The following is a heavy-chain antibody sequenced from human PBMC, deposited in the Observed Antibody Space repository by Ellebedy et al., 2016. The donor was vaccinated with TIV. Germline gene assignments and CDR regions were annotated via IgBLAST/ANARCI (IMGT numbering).Heavy chain of an antibody. V-gene: IGHV3-48*04. CDR2: ISSTTSTI. J-gene: IGHJ4*02. D-gene: IGHD3-22*01. CDR1: GFTFSSYW. Sequence: GESLKISXAASGFTFSSYWMSWVRQAPGKGLEWVSYISSTTSTIYYADSVKGRFTISRDNAKNSLYLQMNSLRAEDTAVYYCARGYYDSSGYEHFDYWGQGTLVTVSS. CDR3: ARGYYDSSGYEHFDY.